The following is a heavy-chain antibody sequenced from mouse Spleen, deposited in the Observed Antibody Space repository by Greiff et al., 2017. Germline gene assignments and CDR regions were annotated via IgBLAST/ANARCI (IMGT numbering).Heavy chain of an antibody. J-gene: IGHJ4*01. D-gene: IGHD1-1*01. CDR3: ARAITTVPMDY. Sequence: EVKLVESGGGLVKPGGSLKLSCAASGFTFSSYAMSWVRQSPEKRLEWVAEISSGGSYTYYPDTVTGRFTISRDNAKNTLYLEMSSLRSEDTAMYYCARAITTVPMDYWGQGTSVTVSS. V-gene: IGHV5-9-4*01. CDR1: GFTFSSYA. CDR2: ISSGGSYT.